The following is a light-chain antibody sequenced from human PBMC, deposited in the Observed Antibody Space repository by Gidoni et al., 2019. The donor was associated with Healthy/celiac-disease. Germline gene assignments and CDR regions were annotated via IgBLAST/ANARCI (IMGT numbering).Light chain of an antibody. CDR2: RNN. Sequence: QSVLTQPPSASGTPGQRVTISCSGSSSNLGSNYVYWYQQLPGTAPKLLIYRNNQRPSGVPDRFSGSKSGTSASRAISGLRSEDEADYYCAAWDDSLSGPVFGGGTKLTVL. V-gene: IGLV1-47*01. CDR3: AAWDDSLSGPV. J-gene: IGLJ2*01. CDR1: SSNLGSNY.